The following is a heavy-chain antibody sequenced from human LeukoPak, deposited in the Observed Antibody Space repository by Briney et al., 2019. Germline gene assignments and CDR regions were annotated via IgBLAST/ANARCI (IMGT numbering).Heavy chain of an antibody. V-gene: IGHV1-46*01. CDR2: INPSGGST. Sequence: ASVTVSFKSSGYTFTIYNMHWVRQAPGQGLEWIGIINPSGGSTSYAQKFQGRVTMTRDMSTSTVYMELSSLRSEDTAVYYCARGDGGNGGGVDYWGQGTLVTVSS. J-gene: IGHJ4*02. CDR3: ARGDGGNGGGVDY. CDR1: GYTFTIYN. D-gene: IGHD4-23*01.